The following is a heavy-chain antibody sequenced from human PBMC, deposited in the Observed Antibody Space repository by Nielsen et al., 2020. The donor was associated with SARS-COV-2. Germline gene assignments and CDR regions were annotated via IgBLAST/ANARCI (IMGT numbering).Heavy chain of an antibody. CDR1: GDSFSSNSAA. CDR2: TYYRSKWYN. CDR3: ARARIAAAGRGFLYDY. V-gene: IGHV6-1*01. J-gene: IGHJ4*02. Sequence: SQTLSLICAISGDSFSSNSAAWNWLRQSPSRGLEWLGRTYYRSKWYNDYAVSVKSRITINPDTSKNQFSLQLNSVTPEDTAVYYCARARIAAAGRGFLYDYWGQGTLVTVSS. D-gene: IGHD6-13*01.